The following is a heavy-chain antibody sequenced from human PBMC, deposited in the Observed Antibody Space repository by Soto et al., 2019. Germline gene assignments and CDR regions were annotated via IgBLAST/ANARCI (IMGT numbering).Heavy chain of an antibody. CDR2: IYYSGST. CDR3: ARVGGVNYYFDL. CDR1: GGPISSGDYY. D-gene: IGHD3-16*01. V-gene: IGHV4-30-4*01. Sequence: PSETLSLTCTVSGGPISSGDYYWSWIRQPPEKGLEWIGYIYYSGSTYYNPSLKSRVTISIDTSKNQFSLKLSYMTAADTAAYYGARVGGVNYYFDLWGKETLVTVSS. J-gene: IGHJ4*02.